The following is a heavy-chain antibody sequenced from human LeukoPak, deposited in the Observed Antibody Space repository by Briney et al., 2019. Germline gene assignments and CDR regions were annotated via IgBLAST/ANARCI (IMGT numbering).Heavy chain of an antibody. J-gene: IGHJ4*02. CDR1: GGSISSYY. Sequence: SETLSLTCTVSGGSISSYYWSWIRQPPGKGLEWIGYIYYSGSTTYNPSLNSRVTMSVDTSKNQFSLKLTSVTAADTAVYYCARSWRQWLERGEFDYWGQGTLVTVSS. D-gene: IGHD6-19*01. CDR2: IYYSGST. V-gene: IGHV4-59*08. CDR3: ARSWRQWLERGEFDY.